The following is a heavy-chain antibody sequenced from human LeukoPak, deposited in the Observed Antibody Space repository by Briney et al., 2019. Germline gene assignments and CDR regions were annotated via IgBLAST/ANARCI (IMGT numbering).Heavy chain of an antibody. J-gene: IGHJ4*02. D-gene: IGHD5-12*01. Sequence: GGSLRLSCAASGFTFSSYAMTWVRQAPGKGLEWVSGISGSGGSTYYADSVKGRFTISRDNSKNTLYLQMNSLRAEDTAVYYCAKLRGYSAYETCDYWGQGTLVTVSS. CDR3: AKLRGYSAYETCDY. CDR2: ISGSGGST. V-gene: IGHV3-23*01. CDR1: GFTFSSYA.